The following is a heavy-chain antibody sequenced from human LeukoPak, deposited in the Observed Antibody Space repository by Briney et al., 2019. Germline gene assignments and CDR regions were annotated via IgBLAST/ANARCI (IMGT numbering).Heavy chain of an antibody. CDR1: GFTVSSNY. CDR3: ASSGSVHDAFDI. Sequence: GGSLRLSCAASGFTVSSNYMSWVRQAPGKGLEWVSDIYSGGSTYYEDAVKGRFTISRDNSKNTLNLQMNSLRAEDTAVYYCASSGSVHDAFDIWGQGTMVTVSS. J-gene: IGHJ3*02. D-gene: IGHD1-1*01. CDR2: IYSGGST. V-gene: IGHV3-53*01.